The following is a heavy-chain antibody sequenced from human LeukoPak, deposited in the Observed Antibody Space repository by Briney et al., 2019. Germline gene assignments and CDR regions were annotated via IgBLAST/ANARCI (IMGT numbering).Heavy chain of an antibody. CDR1: GFTVSSKY. Sequence: GGSLRLSCAASGFTVSSKYMSWVRQAPGKGLEWVSVVYSGGRTYYADSVKGRFTISRDTSKNTLFLQMNSLRDADTAVYYCAREGGNSNGWSSDAFDIWGQGTMVTVSS. V-gene: IGHV3-66*01. CDR2: VYSGGRT. D-gene: IGHD6-19*01. J-gene: IGHJ3*02. CDR3: AREGGNSNGWSSDAFDI.